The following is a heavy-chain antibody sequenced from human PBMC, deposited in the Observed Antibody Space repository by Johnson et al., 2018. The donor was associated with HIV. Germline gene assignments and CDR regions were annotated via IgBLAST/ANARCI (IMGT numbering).Heavy chain of an antibody. D-gene: IGHD6-13*01. CDR1: GFTFNDYY. Sequence: QVQLVESGGGVVQPGGSLRLSCAASGFTFNDYYMTWVRQAPGKGLECVSYISSSATAIYYADSVKGRFTISRDNAKNSLYLQMNSLRAEDTAVYYCARARLYSTTWLDGFDIWGQGTMVTVSS. CDR3: ARARLYSTTWLDGFDI. CDR2: ISSSATAI. V-gene: IGHV3-11*04. J-gene: IGHJ3*02.